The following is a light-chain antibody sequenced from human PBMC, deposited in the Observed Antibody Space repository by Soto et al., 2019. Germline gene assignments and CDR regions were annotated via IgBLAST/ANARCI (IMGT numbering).Light chain of an antibody. Sequence: EIVLTQPPGTLSLSPGERATLSCRSSQSVSSSYLAWYQQKPGQAPRLLIYDASSRATGIPDRFSGSGSGTDFTLTISRLEPEDFAVYYCQQYGSSPTFGQGTKVEIK. V-gene: IGKV3-20*01. CDR2: DAS. CDR1: QSVSSSY. J-gene: IGKJ1*01. CDR3: QQYGSSPT.